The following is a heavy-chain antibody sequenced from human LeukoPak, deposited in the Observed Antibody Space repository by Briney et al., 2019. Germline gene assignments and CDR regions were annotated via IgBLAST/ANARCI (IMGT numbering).Heavy chain of an antibody. Sequence: PGGSLRLSCAASGFTFSSYSMNWVRQAPGKGLEWVSSISSSSSYIYYADSVKGRFTISRDNAKNSLYPQMNSLRAEDTAVYYCARDVKHSSSFSYWGQGTLVTVSS. J-gene: IGHJ4*02. V-gene: IGHV3-21*01. CDR1: GFTFSSYS. D-gene: IGHD6-13*01. CDR2: ISSSSSYI. CDR3: ARDVKHSSSFSY.